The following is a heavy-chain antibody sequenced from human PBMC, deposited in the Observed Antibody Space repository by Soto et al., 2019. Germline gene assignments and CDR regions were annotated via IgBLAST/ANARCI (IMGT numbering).Heavy chain of an antibody. CDR2: IKSKTDGWTT. CDR3: TTDAKPLGILGALSY. J-gene: IGHJ4*02. V-gene: IGHV3-15*01. D-gene: IGHD1-26*01. Sequence: PWGSLRLSCAASGFTFSNAWMSWVRQAPGKGLEWVGRIKSKTDGWTTDYAAPVKGRFTISRDDSKNTLLLQMNSVKTADTAVYYCTTDAKPLGILGALSYWGQGTLVTVSS. CDR1: GFTFSNAW.